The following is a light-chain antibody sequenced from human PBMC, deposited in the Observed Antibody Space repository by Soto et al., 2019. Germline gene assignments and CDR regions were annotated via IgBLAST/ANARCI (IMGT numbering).Light chain of an antibody. CDR2: DAY. CDR1: QYISDD. V-gene: IGKV1-33*01. J-gene: IGKJ3*01. CDR3: QQTENVPFT. Sequence: DIQMTQSPSSLSASVGDRVTITCQARQYISDDLSWYQHKPGKAPELLIYDAYKLEIGVPSRFSGSGFETDFIFTISSLQPEDIATYFCQQTENVPFTFGPGPKVAIK.